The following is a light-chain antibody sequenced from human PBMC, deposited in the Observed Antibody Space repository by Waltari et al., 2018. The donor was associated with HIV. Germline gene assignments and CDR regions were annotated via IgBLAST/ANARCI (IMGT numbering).Light chain of an antibody. CDR3: MQSLETPV. Sequence: DIVMTQFPLSVPVTPGEPASISCRSRPRLLHRNGYNYLDWYLQRPGQSPQLLIYLASYRPSGVPDRFSGSGSGTNFTLKISRVEAEDVGVYYCMQSLETPVFGPGTKVDIK. CDR2: LAS. V-gene: IGKV2-28*01. CDR1: PRLLHRNGYNY. J-gene: IGKJ3*01.